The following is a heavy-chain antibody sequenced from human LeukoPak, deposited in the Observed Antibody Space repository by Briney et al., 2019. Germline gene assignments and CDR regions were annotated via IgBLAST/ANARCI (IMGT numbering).Heavy chain of an antibody. V-gene: IGHV3-23*01. CDR1: GFTFSNYA. J-gene: IGHJ4*02. CDR2: ISGSGGST. Sequence: GGSLRLSCAASGFTFSNYAMSWVRQAPGKGLEWVSGISGSGGSTSYADSVKGRFTISRDNSENTLYLQMNSLRAEDTAVYYCAKTSGGWPSYFDYWGQGALVTVSS. CDR3: AKTSGGWPSYFDY. D-gene: IGHD6-19*01.